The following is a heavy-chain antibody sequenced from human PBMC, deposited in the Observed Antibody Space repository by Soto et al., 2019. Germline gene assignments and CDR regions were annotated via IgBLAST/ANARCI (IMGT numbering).Heavy chain of an antibody. CDR3: ARDIVLVPADPYYYYGMDV. J-gene: IGHJ6*02. D-gene: IGHD2-2*01. Sequence: QVQLVQSGAEVKKPGASVKVSCKASGYTFTSYGISWVRQAPGQGLEWMGWISAYNGNTNYAQKLQGRVTMTTDTSTSTAYMELRSLRSDGTAVYYCARDIVLVPADPYYYYGMDVWGQGTTVTVSS. V-gene: IGHV1-18*01. CDR2: ISAYNGNT. CDR1: GYTFTSYG.